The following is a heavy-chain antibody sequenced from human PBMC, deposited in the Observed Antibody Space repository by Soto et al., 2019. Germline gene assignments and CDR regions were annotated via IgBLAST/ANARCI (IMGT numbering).Heavy chain of an antibody. CDR2: IYYSGST. CDR1: GGSISSSSYY. Sequence: SETLSLTCTVSGGSISSSSYYWGWIRQPPGKGLEWIGSIYYSGSTYYNPSLKSRVTISVDTSKNQFSLKLSSVTAADTAVYYCASQFYDFWSGSRQNWFDPWGQGTLVTVSS. CDR3: ASQFYDFWSGSRQNWFDP. D-gene: IGHD3-3*01. J-gene: IGHJ5*02. V-gene: IGHV4-39*01.